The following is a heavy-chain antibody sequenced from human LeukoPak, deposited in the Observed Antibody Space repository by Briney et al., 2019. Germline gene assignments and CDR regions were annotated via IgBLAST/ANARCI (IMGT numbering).Heavy chain of an antibody. D-gene: IGHD1-1*01. J-gene: IGHJ4*02. V-gene: IGHV3-15*01. CDR3: TAGTDPLGY. CDR1: KFTFSNAW. CDR2: IYSKTDGGTT. Sequence: PGGSLRLSCAASKFTFSNAWMSWVRQAPGKGLEWVGRIYSKTDGGTTEYAAPVKDRFTISRDDSRNTLYLQMNSLKTEDTAVYYCTAGTDPLGYWGQGTLVTVSS.